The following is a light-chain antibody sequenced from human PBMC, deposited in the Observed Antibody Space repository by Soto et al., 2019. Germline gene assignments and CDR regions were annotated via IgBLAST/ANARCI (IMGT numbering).Light chain of an antibody. CDR2: GAY. Sequence: EIVRTQCAATLSVSPGERSTLCGLASQSVSINLAWFQQKPGQADRLLIYGAYTRATGIPARFSGSGSGTEFTITISSLQSEDFAVYYCQQCKDWPLTVGGGTKVEIK. V-gene: IGKV3-15*01. CDR1: QSVSIN. CDR3: QQCKDWPLT. J-gene: IGKJ4*01.